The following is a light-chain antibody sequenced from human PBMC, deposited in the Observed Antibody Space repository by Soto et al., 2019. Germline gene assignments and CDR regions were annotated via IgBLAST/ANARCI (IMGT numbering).Light chain of an antibody. V-gene: IGLV2-8*01. Sequence: QSVLTQPPSASGSPGQSVTISCTGTSSDVGAYIYVSWYQQHPGTAPKLIIYEVNKRPSGVPDRFSGSRSGNTASLTVSGLQPEDAADYYCLSYAGNHNLVFGGGTKLTVL. CDR3: LSYAGNHNLV. CDR1: SSDVGAYIY. CDR2: EVN. J-gene: IGLJ2*01.